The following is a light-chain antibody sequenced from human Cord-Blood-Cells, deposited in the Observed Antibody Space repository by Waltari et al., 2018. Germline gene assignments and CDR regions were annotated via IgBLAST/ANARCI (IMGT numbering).Light chain of an antibody. J-gene: IGLJ1*01. V-gene: IGLV2-11*01. Sequence: QSALTQPRSVSGSPGQSVTISCPGTSSDLGGYHYVSWYQQHPGKDPKLMIYDVSKRPSGFPDRFSGSKSGNTASLTISGLQAEDEADYCCCSYAGSYTFYVFGTGTKVTVL. CDR3: CSYAGSYTFYV. CDR2: DVS. CDR1: SSDLGGYHY.